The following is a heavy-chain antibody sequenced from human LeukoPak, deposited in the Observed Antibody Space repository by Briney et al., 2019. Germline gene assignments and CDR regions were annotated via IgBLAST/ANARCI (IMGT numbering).Heavy chain of an antibody. J-gene: IGHJ4*02. Sequence: GGSLRLSCAASGFNFSTYAMHWVRQAPGKGLEWVSAISGSGGFSYHADSVKGRFPISRDNSKNTLYLQMNSLRAEQTALYYCAKDVSRYCRDGQCFFYYFAYWGQGSLVTVSS. D-gene: IGHD2-15*01. V-gene: IGHV3-23*01. CDR3: AKDVSRYCRDGQCFFYYFAY. CDR2: ISGSGGFS. CDR1: GFNFSTYA.